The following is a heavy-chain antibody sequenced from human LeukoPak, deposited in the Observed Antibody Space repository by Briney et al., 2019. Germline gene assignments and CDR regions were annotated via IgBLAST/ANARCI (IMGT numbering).Heavy chain of an antibody. Sequence: GASVKVSCKASGYTFTGYYMHWVRQAPGQGLEWLGGFDPEDGQTIYAQKFQGRVSMTEDTSTDTAYMELSSLRSEDTAVYYCATPPYCGGDCYSASGFDYWGQGTLVTVSS. CDR1: GYTFTGYY. J-gene: IGHJ4*02. CDR2: FDPEDGQT. CDR3: ATPPYCGGDCYSASGFDY. V-gene: IGHV1-24*01. D-gene: IGHD2-21*02.